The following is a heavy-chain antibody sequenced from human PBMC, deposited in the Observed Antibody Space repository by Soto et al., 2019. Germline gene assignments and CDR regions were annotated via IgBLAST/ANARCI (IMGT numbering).Heavy chain of an antibody. CDR1: GGSISSYY. CDR3: ARGGGVYYFDY. V-gene: IGHV4-59*01. CDR2: IYYSGIT. Sequence: QVQLQESGPGLVKPSETLSLTCTVSGGSISSYYWSWIRQPPGKGLEWIGYIYYSGITDYNPSLKSRVTISVDTSKSQFSQKLSSVTAADTAVYYCARGGGVYYFDYWGQGTLVTVSS. J-gene: IGHJ4*02. D-gene: IGHD2-8*02.